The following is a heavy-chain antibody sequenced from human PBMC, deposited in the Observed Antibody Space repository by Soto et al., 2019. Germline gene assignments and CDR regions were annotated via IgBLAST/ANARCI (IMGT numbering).Heavy chain of an antibody. V-gene: IGHV4-59*01. CDR3: ARVSHDYGGGDFDY. CDR2: IYYSGST. CDR1: GGSTSSYY. J-gene: IGHJ4*02. D-gene: IGHD4-17*01. Sequence: PSETLSLTCTVSGGSTSSYYWSWIRQPPGKGLEWIGYIYYSGSTNYNPSLKSRVTISVDTSKNQYSLKLSSVTAADTAVYYCARVSHDYGGGDFDYWGQGTLVTVSS.